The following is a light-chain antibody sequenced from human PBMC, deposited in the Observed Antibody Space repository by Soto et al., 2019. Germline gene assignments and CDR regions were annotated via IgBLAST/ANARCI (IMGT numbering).Light chain of an antibody. V-gene: IGKV1-33*01. Sequence: DIQMTQSPSSLSASVGDRVTVTCQASQDITNYLSWYQQKPGKAPKLLISDASNLEIGVPSRFSGRGSGTDFSLTINNLQPEEFATYFCQQYDDLPLTFGGGTKVEVK. CDR3: QQYDDLPLT. CDR1: QDITNY. J-gene: IGKJ4*01. CDR2: DAS.